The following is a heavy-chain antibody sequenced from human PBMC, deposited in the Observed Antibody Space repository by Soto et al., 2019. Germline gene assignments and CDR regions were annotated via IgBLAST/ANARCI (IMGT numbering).Heavy chain of an antibody. J-gene: IGHJ4*02. CDR1: GFTFSNYA. CDR2: ISGNGGAT. D-gene: IGHD3-10*01. CDR3: AKDPRRFPLGSGDGPYFFDY. Sequence: DVQMLESGGGLVRPGGSLRLSCVASGFTFSNYAMSWVRQTPGKGLEWVATISGNGGATNYADSLKGRFTISRDNSKDTLFLAITPLRGDETATYFCAKDPRRFPLGSGDGPYFFDYWGQGTLVTVSS. V-gene: IGHV3-23*01.